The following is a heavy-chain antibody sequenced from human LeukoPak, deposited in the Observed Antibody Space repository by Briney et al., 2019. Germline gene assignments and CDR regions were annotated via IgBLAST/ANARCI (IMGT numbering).Heavy chain of an antibody. CDR3: ARGAVVPAARKDLMLPDI. V-gene: IGHV1-2*04. D-gene: IGHD2-2*01. CDR2: INPNSGGT. CDR1: GYTFTGYY. Sequence: WASVKVSCKASGYTFTGYYMHWVRQAPGQGLEWMGWINPNSGGTNYAQKFQGWVTMTRDTSISTAYMEPSRLRSDDTAVYYCARGAVVPAARKDLMLPDIWGQGTMVTVSS. J-gene: IGHJ3*02.